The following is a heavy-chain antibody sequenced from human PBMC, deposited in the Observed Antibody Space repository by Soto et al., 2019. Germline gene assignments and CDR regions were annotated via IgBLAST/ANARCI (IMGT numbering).Heavy chain of an antibody. CDR3: ARPDYGSGSYPDY. CDR2: ISYDGSNK. J-gene: IGHJ4*02. Sequence: QVQLVESGGGVVQPGRSLRLSCAASGFTFSSYAMQWVRQAPGKGLEWVAVISYDGSNKYYADSVKGRFTISRDNSKNTLYLQVNSLGAEDSAVYYCARPDYGSGSYPDYWGQGTLVTVSS. CDR1: GFTFSSYA. D-gene: IGHD3-10*01. V-gene: IGHV3-30-3*01.